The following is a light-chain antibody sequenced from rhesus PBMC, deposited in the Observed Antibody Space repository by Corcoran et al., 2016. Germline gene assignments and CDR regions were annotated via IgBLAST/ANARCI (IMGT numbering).Light chain of an antibody. J-gene: IGKJ4*01. Sequence: DIQMTQSPSSLSASVGDRVTITCRASQGISNWLAWYQPKPGKAPKLLIFRASNLETGVPSSVSGSGSGTDVTPTISSLQPEDIATYYCQQHDNSPLTFGGGTKVELK. CDR1: QGISNW. V-gene: IGKV1-69*01. CDR3: QQHDNSPLT. CDR2: RAS.